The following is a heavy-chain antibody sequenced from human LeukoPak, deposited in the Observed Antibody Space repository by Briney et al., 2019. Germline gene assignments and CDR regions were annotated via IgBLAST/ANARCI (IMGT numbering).Heavy chain of an antibody. D-gene: IGHD3-22*01. V-gene: IGHV3-53*01. CDR1: GFIVSSNY. J-gene: IGHJ4*02. Sequence: GGSLRLSCAASGFIVSSNYMSWVRQAPGKGLEWVSVLYSDGTTYYADSVKGRFTISRDNSKNSLYLQMNNVRAEDAAMYYCASAAYDSNGYTANHDYWGQGTLVTVSS. CDR2: LYSDGTT. CDR3: ASAAYDSNGYTANHDY.